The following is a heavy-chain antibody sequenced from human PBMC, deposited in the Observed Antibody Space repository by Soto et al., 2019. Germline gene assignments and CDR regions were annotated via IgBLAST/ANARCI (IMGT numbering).Heavy chain of an antibody. CDR2: ISYDGSNK. CDR3: AKSGYDSSDPNWFDP. V-gene: IGHV3-30*18. D-gene: IGHD5-12*01. Sequence: GGSLRLSCAASGFTFSSYGMHWVRQAPGKGLEWVAVISYDGSNKYYADSVKGRFTISRDNSKNTLYLQMNSLRAEDTAVYYCAKSGYDSSDPNWFDPWGQGTLVTVSS. CDR1: GFTFSSYG. J-gene: IGHJ5*02.